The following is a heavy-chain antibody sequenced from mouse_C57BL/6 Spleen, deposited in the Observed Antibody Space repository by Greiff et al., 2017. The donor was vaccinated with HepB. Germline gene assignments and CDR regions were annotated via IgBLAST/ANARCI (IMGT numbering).Heavy chain of an antibody. D-gene: IGHD1-1*01. CDR3: ARDLDYGSRTRYFDV. Sequence: EVKLMESGPGLVKPSQSLSLTCSVTGYSITSGYYWNWIRQFPGNKLEWMGYISYDGSNNYNPSLKNRISITRDTSKNQFFLKLNSVTTEDTATYYCARDLDYGSRTRYFDVWGTGTTVTVSS. CDR2: ISYDGSN. J-gene: IGHJ1*03. V-gene: IGHV3-6*01. CDR1: GYSITSGYY.